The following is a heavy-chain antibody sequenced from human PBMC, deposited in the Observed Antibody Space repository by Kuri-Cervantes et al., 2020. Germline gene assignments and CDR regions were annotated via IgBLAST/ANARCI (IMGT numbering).Heavy chain of an antibody. CDR2: ISSDGTNK. D-gene: IGHD1-26*01. J-gene: IGHJ4*02. CDR1: GFTFSNAW. CDR3: ARGILGATTSGFYLDY. V-gene: IGHV3-30-3*01. Sequence: GGSLRLSCAASGFTFSNAWMSWVRQAPGKGLEWVAIISSDGTNKYYADSVKGRFTISRDNSKNTLYLQLNFLRAEDAAVYYCARGILGATTSGFYLDYWGQGTKVTVSS.